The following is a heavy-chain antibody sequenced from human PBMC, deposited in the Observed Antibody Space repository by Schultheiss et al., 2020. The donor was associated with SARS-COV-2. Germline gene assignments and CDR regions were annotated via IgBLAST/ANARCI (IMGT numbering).Heavy chain of an antibody. CDR2: ISSSSSYI. CDR3: ARGMGLITMIRYGMDV. J-gene: IGHJ6*02. Sequence: GGSLRLSCAASGFTFSSYSMNWVRQAPGKGLEWVSSISSSSSYIYYADSVKGRFTISRDNAKNSLYLQMNSLRAEDTAVYYCARGMGLITMIRYGMDVWGQGTTVTVSS. D-gene: IGHD3-22*01. CDR1: GFTFSSYS. V-gene: IGHV3-21*01.